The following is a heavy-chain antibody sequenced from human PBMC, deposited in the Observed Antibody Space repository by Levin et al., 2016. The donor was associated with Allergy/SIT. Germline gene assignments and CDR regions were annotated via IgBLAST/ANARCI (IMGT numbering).Heavy chain of an antibody. CDR3: AKEGVEMATIDPLDY. D-gene: IGHD5-24*01. CDR2: ISGSGGST. Sequence: VRQAPGKGLEWVSAISGSGGSTYYADSVKGRFTISRDNSKNTLYLQMNSLRAEDTAVYYCAKEGVEMATIDPLDYWGQGTLVTVSS. V-gene: IGHV3-23*01. J-gene: IGHJ4*02.